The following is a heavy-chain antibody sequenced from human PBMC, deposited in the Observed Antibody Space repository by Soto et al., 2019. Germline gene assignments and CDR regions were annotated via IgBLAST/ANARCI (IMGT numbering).Heavy chain of an antibody. J-gene: IGHJ4*02. Sequence: PGESLKISCQGSGYSFPKYWIARVRQMPGKGLEWMGIIYPGDSDARYSPSFQGQVTVSADKSISTAYLQWSSLKASDTAMYYCARLRWLQTGGDYWGQGTLVTVSS. CDR2: IYPGDSDA. V-gene: IGHV5-51*01. CDR3: ARLRWLQTGGDY. D-gene: IGHD5-12*01. CDR1: GYSFPKYW.